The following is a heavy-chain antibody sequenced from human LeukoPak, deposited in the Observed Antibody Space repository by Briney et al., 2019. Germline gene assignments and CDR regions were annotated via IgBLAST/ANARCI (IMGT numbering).Heavy chain of an antibody. CDR1: GGSFSGNY. J-gene: IGHJ4*02. D-gene: IGHD3-16*02. CDR2: SSPTGDIT. V-gene: IGHV4-34*01. CDR3: ARVPDFVARPCDS. Sequence: PSETLSLTCAVYGGSFSGNYWTLIRQTPGRGLEWIGESSPTGDITGYNPSLKGRATISVDSSKNQFSLKLTSVTAADTGVYCCARVPDFVARPCDSWGPGTLVTVSS.